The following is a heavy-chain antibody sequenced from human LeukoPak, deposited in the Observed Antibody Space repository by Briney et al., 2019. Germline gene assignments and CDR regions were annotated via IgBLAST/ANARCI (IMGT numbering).Heavy chain of an antibody. CDR3: AREGYCSSTSCYTLGDAFDI. J-gene: IGHJ3*02. CDR1: GFTFSSYV. V-gene: IGHV3-53*01. Sequence: GGSLRLSCAASGFTFSSYVMSWVRQAPGKGLEWVSVIYSGGSTYYADSVKGRFTISRDNSRNTLYLQMNSLRAEDTAVYYYAREGYCSSTSCYTLGDAFDIWGQGAMVTVSS. D-gene: IGHD2-2*02. CDR2: IYSGGST.